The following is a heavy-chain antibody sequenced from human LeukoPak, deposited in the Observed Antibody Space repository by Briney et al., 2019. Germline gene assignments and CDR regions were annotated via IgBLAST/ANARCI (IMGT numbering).Heavy chain of an antibody. J-gene: IGHJ4*02. Sequence: ASVKVSCKASGGTFSSYAISWVRQAPGQGLEWMGWINTNTGNPTYAQGFTGRFVFPLDTSVSTAYLQISSLKAEDTAVYYCASGRRLAAAGHRLGYWGQGTLVTVSS. CDR2: INTNTGNP. CDR1: GGTFSSYA. D-gene: IGHD6-13*01. V-gene: IGHV7-4-1*02. CDR3: ASGRRLAAAGHRLGY.